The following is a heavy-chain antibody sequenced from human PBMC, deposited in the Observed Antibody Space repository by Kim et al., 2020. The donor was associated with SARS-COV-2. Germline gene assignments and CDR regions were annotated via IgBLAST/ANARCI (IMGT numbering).Heavy chain of an antibody. J-gene: IGHJ6*02. D-gene: IGHD1-20*01. Sequence: ASVKVSCKASGYTFTSYGISWVRQAPGQGLEWMGWISAYNGNTNYAQKLQGRVTMTTDTSTSTAYMELRSLRSDDTAVYYCASSRITGVPTTAYYYYGMDVWGQGTTVTVSS. CDR2: ISAYNGNT. CDR3: ASSRITGVPTTAYYYYGMDV. CDR1: GYTFTSYG. V-gene: IGHV1-18*01.